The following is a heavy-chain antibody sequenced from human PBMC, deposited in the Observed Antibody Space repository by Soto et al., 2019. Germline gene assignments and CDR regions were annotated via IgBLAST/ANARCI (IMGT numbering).Heavy chain of an antibody. CDR1: GDSVSTNSAA. CDR3: ARAAWSTIGQYYYGLDV. V-gene: IGHV6-1*01. D-gene: IGHD2-15*01. CDR2: TYYRSKWYN. J-gene: IGHJ6*02. Sequence: SQTLSLTCAISGDSVSTNSAAWNWIRQSPSRGLEWLGRTYYRSKWYNDYAVSVKSRVTINPDTSRNQFSLQLDSVTPEDTAVYLCARAAWSTIGQYYYGLDVWGQGTTVTVSS.